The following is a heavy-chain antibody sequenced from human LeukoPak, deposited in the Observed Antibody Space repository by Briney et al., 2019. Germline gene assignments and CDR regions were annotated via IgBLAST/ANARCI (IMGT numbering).Heavy chain of an antibody. CDR1: GITFSRYS. D-gene: IGHD3-22*01. CDR3: ATYSSLNRREFQY. V-gene: IGHV3-48*04. CDR2: ISSSSGTI. Sequence: GGSLRLSCAASGITFSRYSMNWVRQAPGRALELVSYISSSSGTIYYADSVKGRFTVSRDNAKNSLYLQMNSLRAEDTAVYYCATYSSLNRREFQYWGQGTLLTVSS. J-gene: IGHJ1*01.